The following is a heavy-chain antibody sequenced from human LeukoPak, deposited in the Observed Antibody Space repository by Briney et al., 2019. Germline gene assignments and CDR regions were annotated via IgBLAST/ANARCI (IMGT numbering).Heavy chain of an antibody. V-gene: IGHV3-21*01. CDR2: ISSSSSYI. CDR3: ARGDDCSGGSCYYPTNWFDP. D-gene: IGHD2-15*01. Sequence: GGSLRLSCAASGFTFSSYSMNWVRQAPGKGLEWVSSISSSSSYIYYADSVKDRFTISRDNAKNSLYLQMNTLRAEDTAVYYCARGDDCSGGSCYYPTNWFDPWGQGTLVTVSS. CDR1: GFTFSSYS. J-gene: IGHJ5*02.